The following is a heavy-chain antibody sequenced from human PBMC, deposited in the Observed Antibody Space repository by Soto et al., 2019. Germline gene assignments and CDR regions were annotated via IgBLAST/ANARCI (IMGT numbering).Heavy chain of an antibody. CDR2: IKPYNGNT. CDR1: GYSFSIYG. J-gene: IGHJ4*01. CDR3: ARDLHGSGSYYTDH. Sequence: ASVKVSCKASGYSFSIYGINWVRQAPGQGLEWMGWIKPYNGNTKYAQNLQGRMTMTTDTSTSTAYMELRSLRSDDTAVYYRARDLHGSGSYYTDHWGHGTLVTVSS. D-gene: IGHD3-10*01. V-gene: IGHV1-18*01.